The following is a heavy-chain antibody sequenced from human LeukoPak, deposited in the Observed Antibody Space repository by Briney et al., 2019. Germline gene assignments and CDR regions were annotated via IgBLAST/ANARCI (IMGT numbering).Heavy chain of an antibody. Sequence: KPSETLSLTCTVSGGSISSSSYYWGWIRQPPGKGLEWIGSIYYSGNTYYNPSLKSRVTISVDTSKNQFSLKLSSVTAADTAVYYCARGQYCSSTSCSQFDYWGQGTLVTVSS. CDR1: GGSISSSSYY. V-gene: IGHV4-39*01. CDR3: ARGQYCSSTSCSQFDY. J-gene: IGHJ4*02. D-gene: IGHD2-2*01. CDR2: IYYSGNT.